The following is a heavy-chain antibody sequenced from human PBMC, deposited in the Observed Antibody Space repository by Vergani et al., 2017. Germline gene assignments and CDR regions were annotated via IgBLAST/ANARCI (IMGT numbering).Heavy chain of an antibody. CDR3: AREVCSGGSCYYYFDY. CDR2: ISSSSSTI. D-gene: IGHD2-15*01. V-gene: IGHV3-48*01. J-gene: IGHJ4*02. Sequence: EVQLVESGGGLVQPGGSLRLSCAASGFTFSSYSMNWVRQAPGKGLEWVSYISSSSSTIYYADSVKGRFTISRDNAKNSLYLQMNSLRAEDTAVYYCAREVCSGGSCYYYFDYWGQGTLVTVSS. CDR1: GFTFSSYS.